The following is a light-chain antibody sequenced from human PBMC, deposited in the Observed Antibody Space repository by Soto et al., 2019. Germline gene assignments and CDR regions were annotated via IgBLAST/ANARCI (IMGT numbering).Light chain of an antibody. CDR1: PSVTSN. J-gene: IGKJ4*01. V-gene: IGKV3-11*01. Sequence: EIVLTQSPATLSLSPGERATLSCRASPSVTSNLAWYQQALGQAPRLLIYDASNRAAGIPARFSGSGSGTDFTLIIDSLAPEDFAVYYCQQRINWPLTFGGGTTVDIK. CDR2: DAS. CDR3: QQRINWPLT.